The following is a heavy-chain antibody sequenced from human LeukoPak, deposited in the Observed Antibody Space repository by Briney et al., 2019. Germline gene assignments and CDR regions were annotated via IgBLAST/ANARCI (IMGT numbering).Heavy chain of an antibody. CDR2: IYPGDSDT. Sequence: GESLQISCKGSGYSFTSYWIGWVRQMPGKGLEWMGIIYPGDSDTRYSPSFQGQVTISADKSISTAYLQWSSLKASDTAMYYCASHTGQAAAGPAYYMDVWGKGTTVTVSS. D-gene: IGHD6-13*01. CDR1: GYSFTSYW. CDR3: ASHTGQAAAGPAYYMDV. J-gene: IGHJ6*03. V-gene: IGHV5-51*01.